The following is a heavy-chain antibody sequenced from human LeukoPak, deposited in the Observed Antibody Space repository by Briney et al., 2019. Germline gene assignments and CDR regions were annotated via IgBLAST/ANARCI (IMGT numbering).Heavy chain of an antibody. D-gene: IGHD2-8*02. CDR1: GYTFTSYG. V-gene: IGHV1-18*01. Sequence: ASVTVSCKASGYTFTSYGISWVRQAPGQGLEWMGWISAYNGNTNYAQKLQGRVTMTTDTSTSTAYMELRSLRSDDTAVYYCARDHRGTETQSVWGQGTLVTVSS. J-gene: IGHJ4*02. CDR2: ISAYNGNT. CDR3: ARDHRGTETQSV.